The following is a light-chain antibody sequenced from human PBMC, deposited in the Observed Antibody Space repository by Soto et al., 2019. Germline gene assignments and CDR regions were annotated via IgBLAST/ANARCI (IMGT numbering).Light chain of an antibody. CDR2: RDY. Sequence: ELTQPLSVSVALGQTARITCGGNNIGSKNVHWYQQKPGQAPVLVIYRDYNRPSGIPERFSGSNSLNTATLSISRAQAGDEADYYCQVWDSSTHVVFGGGTKVTVL. CDR3: QVWDSSTHVV. V-gene: IGLV3-9*01. CDR1: NIGSKN. J-gene: IGLJ2*01.